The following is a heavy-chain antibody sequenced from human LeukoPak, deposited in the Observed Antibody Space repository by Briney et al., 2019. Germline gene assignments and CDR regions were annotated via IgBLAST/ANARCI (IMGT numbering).Heavy chain of an antibody. CDR1: GYTFTSYG. CDR3: ARDYSSGWYSVDY. J-gene: IGHJ4*02. D-gene: IGHD6-19*01. Sequence: ASVKVSCKASGYTFTSYGISWVRQAPGQGLEWMGWISAYNGNTKYAQKFQGRVTMTTDTSTSTAYMELRSLRSDDTAIYYCARDYSSGWYSVDYWGQGTLITVSS. V-gene: IGHV1-18*01. CDR2: ISAYNGNT.